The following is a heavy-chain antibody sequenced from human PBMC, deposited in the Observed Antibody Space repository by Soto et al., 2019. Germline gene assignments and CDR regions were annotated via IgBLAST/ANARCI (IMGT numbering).Heavy chain of an antibody. J-gene: IGHJ1*01. CDR1: GFTVSSNY. V-gene: IGHV3-66*01. CDR2: IYSGGST. Sequence: QPGGSLRLSCAASGFTVSSNYMSWVRQAPGKGLEWVSVIYSGGSTYYADSVKGRFTISRDNSKNTLYLQMNSLRAEDTAVYYCATEYYYDSSGYIGAEYFQHWGQRTLVTVSS. D-gene: IGHD3-22*01. CDR3: ATEYYYDSSGYIGAEYFQH.